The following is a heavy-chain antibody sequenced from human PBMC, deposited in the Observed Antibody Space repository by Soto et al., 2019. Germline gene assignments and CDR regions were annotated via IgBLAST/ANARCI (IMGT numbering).Heavy chain of an antibody. Sequence: ASVKVSCKASGYTFTGYYMHWVRQAPGQGLEWMGWINPNSGGTNYAQKFQGRVTMTRDTSISTAYMELSRLRSDDTAVYYCARDPFLEWLLDYWGQGTLVTVSS. CDR1: GYTFTGYY. CDR3: ARDPFLEWLLDY. V-gene: IGHV1-2*02. J-gene: IGHJ4*02. CDR2: INPNSGGT. D-gene: IGHD3-3*01.